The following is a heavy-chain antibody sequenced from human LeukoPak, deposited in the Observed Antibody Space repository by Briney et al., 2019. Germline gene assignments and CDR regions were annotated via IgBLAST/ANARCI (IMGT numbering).Heavy chain of an antibody. CDR3: ARQQYYYDNSGSWFYYYGMDV. D-gene: IGHD3-22*01. CDR1: GGSISGYF. J-gene: IGHJ6*02. V-gene: IGHV4-59*08. Sequence: SETLSLTCTVSGGSISGYFWSWIRQPPGKGLEWIGYIYYSGSTNYNPSLKSRVTISVDTSKNQFSLRLSSVTAADTAQYYCARQQYYYDNSGSWFYYYGMDVWGPGTTVTVSS. CDR2: IYYSGST.